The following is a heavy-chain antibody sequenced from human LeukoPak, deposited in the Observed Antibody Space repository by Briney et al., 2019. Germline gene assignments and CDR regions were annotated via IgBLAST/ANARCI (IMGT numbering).Heavy chain of an antibody. CDR1: GYTFTTYG. Sequence: ASVKVSCEASGYTFTTYGISWVRQAPGQGLEWMGWISTYNGNTNYAQILQGRVTMTTDTSTSTAYMELRSLRSDDTAVYYCASLKLPVWGKGTTVTVSS. J-gene: IGHJ6*04. D-gene: IGHD1-7*01. CDR3: ASLKLPV. V-gene: IGHV1-18*01. CDR2: ISTYNGNT.